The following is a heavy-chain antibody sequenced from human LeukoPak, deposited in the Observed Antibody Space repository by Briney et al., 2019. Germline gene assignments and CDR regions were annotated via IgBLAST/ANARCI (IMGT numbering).Heavy chain of an antibody. J-gene: IGHJ4*02. Sequence: GGSLRLSCAASGFTFSSYAMSWVRQAPGKGLEWVSGIRGSGDNTYYADSEKGRFTISRDNSKNTLYVQVNSLGTEDTAAYYCAKGSYYDSSGSFYFDYWGQGTLVTVSS. D-gene: IGHD3-22*01. V-gene: IGHV3-23*01. CDR1: GFTFSSYA. CDR3: AKGSYYDSSGSFYFDY. CDR2: IRGSGDNT.